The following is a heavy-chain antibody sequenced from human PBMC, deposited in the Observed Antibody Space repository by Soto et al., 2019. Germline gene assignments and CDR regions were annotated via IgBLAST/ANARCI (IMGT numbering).Heavy chain of an antibody. CDR3: ARDYFDSSDYTTNWFDP. V-gene: IGHV4-39*01. J-gene: IGHJ5*02. CDR1: GDSITSSSHY. Sequence: SETLSLTCTVSGDSITSSSHYWGWIRQPPGKGLESIANIYYDGNTYYNPSLKSRVTISVDTSKNQFSLKVTSVTAADTALYYCARDYFDSSDYTTNWFDPWGQGTLVTVSS. CDR2: IYYDGNT. D-gene: IGHD3-22*01.